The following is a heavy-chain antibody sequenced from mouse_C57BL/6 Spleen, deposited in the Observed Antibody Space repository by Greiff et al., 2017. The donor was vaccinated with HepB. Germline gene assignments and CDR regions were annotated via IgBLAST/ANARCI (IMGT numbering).Heavy chain of an antibody. V-gene: IGHV14-4*01. CDR2: IDPENGDT. J-gene: IGHJ2*01. D-gene: IGHD1-1*01. CDR1: GFNIKDDY. CDR3: TTEDYGSSPSPGY. Sequence: VQLQQSGAELVRPGASVKLSCTASGFNIKDDYMHWVKQRPEQGLEWIGWIDPENGDTEYASKFQGKATITADTSSNTAYLQLSSLTSEDTAVYYCTTEDYGSSPSPGYWGQGTTLTVSS.